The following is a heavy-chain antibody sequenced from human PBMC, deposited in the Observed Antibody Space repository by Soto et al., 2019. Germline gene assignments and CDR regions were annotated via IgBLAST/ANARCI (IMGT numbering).Heavy chain of an antibody. CDR2: IYHTGNA. J-gene: IGHJ4*02. V-gene: IGHV4-39*01. CDR1: GDSISNSRFY. Sequence: SETLSLTCGVSGDSISNSRFYSAWIRQPPGEGLEWIGSIYHTGNAYYNPSLKSRVTISVDTSKNQFSLKVTSVTAADTAVYYCTRGPSGEKVDHWGQGTLVTVSS. D-gene: IGHD7-27*01. CDR3: TRGPSGEKVDH.